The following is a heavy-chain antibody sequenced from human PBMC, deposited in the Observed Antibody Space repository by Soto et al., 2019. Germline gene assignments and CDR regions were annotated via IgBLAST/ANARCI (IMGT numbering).Heavy chain of an antibody. D-gene: IGHD6-13*01. CDR3: ARGPTGYSNSWYLFDP. Sequence: RXSVKVSCKASGYPFTAYHIQWVRQAPGQGLEWLGWINPNSGVTKYAQRFQGRVTMTRDLSLNTAYMELSSLRSDDTAVYYCARGPTGYSNSWYLFDPCGQGTQVTVSS. CDR1: GYPFTAYH. CDR2: INPNSGVT. J-gene: IGHJ5*02. V-gene: IGHV1-2*02.